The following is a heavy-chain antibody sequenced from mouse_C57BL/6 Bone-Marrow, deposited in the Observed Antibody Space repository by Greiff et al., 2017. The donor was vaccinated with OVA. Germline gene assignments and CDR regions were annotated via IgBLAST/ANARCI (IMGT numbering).Heavy chain of an antibody. CDR3: ARTAQATVDYAMDY. Sequence: QVHVKQPGAELVRPGSSVKLSCKASGYTFTSYWMHWVKQRPIQGLEWIGNIDPSDSETHYNQKFKDKATLTVDKSSSTAYMQLSSLTSEDSAVYYCARTAQATVDYAMDYWGQGTSVTVSS. V-gene: IGHV1-52*01. J-gene: IGHJ4*01. D-gene: IGHD3-2*02. CDR2: IDPSDSET. CDR1: GYTFTSYW.